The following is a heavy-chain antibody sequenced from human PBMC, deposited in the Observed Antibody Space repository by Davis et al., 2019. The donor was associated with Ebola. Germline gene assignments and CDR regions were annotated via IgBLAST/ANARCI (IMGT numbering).Heavy chain of an antibody. D-gene: IGHD3/OR15-3a*01. Sequence: ASVKVSCKASGYTFTDYYMNWVRQAPGQGLEWMGIIAPSGDFTRFAQKFQGRLTISRDTSANTAYMELNSLKSEDTAVYYCAREVWTGDDAFDIWGQGTMVTVSS. CDR1: GYTFTDYY. V-gene: IGHV1-46*01. CDR2: IAPSGDFT. J-gene: IGHJ3*02. CDR3: AREVWTGDDAFDI.